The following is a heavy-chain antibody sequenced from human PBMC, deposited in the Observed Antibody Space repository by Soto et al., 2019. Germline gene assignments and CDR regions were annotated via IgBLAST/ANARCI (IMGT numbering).Heavy chain of an antibody. CDR1: GFTLSTFA. D-gene: IGHD1-1*01. J-gene: IGHJ4*02. CDR3: AGWNARDY. V-gene: IGHV3-48*03. Sequence: EVQLVESGGGLVQPGGSLRLSCAASGFTLSTFAMNWVRQAPGKGLEWVSYISSRGTTIYYADAVKGRFTSSRDNANNSQYLQMGSLRDEEMAVYYCAGWNARDYWGQGTLVTVSS. CDR2: ISSRGTTI.